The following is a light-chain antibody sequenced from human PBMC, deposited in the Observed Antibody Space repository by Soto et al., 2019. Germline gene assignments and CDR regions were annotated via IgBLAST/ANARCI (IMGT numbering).Light chain of an antibody. J-gene: IGLJ1*01. CDR2: HVS. CDR3: SSYAGSDTFV. Sequence: QSVLTQPASVSGSPGQSITISCTGTSGDVGAYNFVSWYQQHPGKAPKLIVYHVSDRPPGFSSRFSGSKSGNSASLTISGLHAEDEADYYCSSYAGSDTFVFGTGTKVTVL. V-gene: IGLV2-14*03. CDR1: SGDVGAYNF.